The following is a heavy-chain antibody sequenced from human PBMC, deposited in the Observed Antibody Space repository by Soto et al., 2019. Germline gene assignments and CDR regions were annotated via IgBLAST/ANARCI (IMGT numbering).Heavy chain of an antibody. Sequence: GESLKISCKGSGYNFAGYWIAWVRQMPGKGLELMGIIYPSDSDTRYRPSFQGQVTISADKSISSAYLQWSSLRASDTAMYYCARGGASTRTFDYWGQGTPVTVSS. J-gene: IGHJ4*02. CDR3: ARGGASTRTFDY. D-gene: IGHD1-1*01. CDR1: GYNFAGYW. CDR2: IYPSDSDT. V-gene: IGHV5-51*01.